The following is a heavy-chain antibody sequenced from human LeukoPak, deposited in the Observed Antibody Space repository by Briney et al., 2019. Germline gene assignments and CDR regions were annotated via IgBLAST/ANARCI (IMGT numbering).Heavy chain of an antibody. Sequence: GGSLRLSCVVSGFRSSDYYMSWIRQTPGKGLEFISYISGSGDAIYYADSVKGRFTISRDNAKNSLYLQLDSLSAEDTVVYYCASLYDSTGFCFDYWGQGALVTVSS. V-gene: IGHV3-11*01. J-gene: IGHJ4*02. CDR1: GFRSSDYY. CDR3: ASLYDSTGFCFDY. CDR2: ISGSGDAI. D-gene: IGHD3-22*01.